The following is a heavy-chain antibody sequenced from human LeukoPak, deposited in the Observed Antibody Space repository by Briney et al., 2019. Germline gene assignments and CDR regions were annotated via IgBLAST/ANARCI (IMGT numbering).Heavy chain of an antibody. J-gene: IGHJ6*02. CDR3: ARVLRDSSGWYGYYYYGMDV. V-gene: IGHV3-30-3*01. CDR2: ISYDGSNK. CDR1: GFTFSSYA. D-gene: IGHD6-19*01. Sequence: GRSLRLSCAASGFTFSSYAMHWVRQAPGKGLEWVAVISYDGSNKYYADSVKGRFTISRDNSKNTLYLQMNSLRAEDTAVYYCARVLRDSSGWYGYYYYGMDVWGQGTTVTVSS.